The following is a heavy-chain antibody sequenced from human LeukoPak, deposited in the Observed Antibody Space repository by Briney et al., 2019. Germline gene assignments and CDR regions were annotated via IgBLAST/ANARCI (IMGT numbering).Heavy chain of an antibody. CDR3: ARAYDMVRGVITSRYYYYMDV. CDR1: GYTFTSYD. V-gene: IGHV1-8*01. CDR2: MNPNSGNT. Sequence: ASVKVSCKASGYTFTSYDINWVRQATGQGLEWMGWMNPNSGNTGYAQKFQGRVTMTRNTSISTAYMELSSLRSEDTAVCYCARAYDMVRGVITSRYYYYMDVWGKGTTVTVSS. J-gene: IGHJ6*03. D-gene: IGHD3-10*01.